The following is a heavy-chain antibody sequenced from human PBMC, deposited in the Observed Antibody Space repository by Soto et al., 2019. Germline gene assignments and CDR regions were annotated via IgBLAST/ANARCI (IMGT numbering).Heavy chain of an antibody. V-gene: IGHV3-23*04. D-gene: IGHD3-22*01. J-gene: IGHJ4*02. CDR3: AKWADYYESSGYYS. CDR1: GFTFVSYE. CDR2: VSSSDDKT. Sequence: EVQLVQSGGGLVQPGGSLRLSCAASGFTFVSYEMNWVRQAPGRGLEWVSSVSSSDDKTYYADSVKGRFTISRDNSKGTLFLQMNSLRVEDTAVYYCAKWADYYESSGYYSWGQGTLVTVSS.